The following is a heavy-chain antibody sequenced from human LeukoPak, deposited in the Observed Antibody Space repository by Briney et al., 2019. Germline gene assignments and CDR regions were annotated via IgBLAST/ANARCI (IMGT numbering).Heavy chain of an antibody. J-gene: IGHJ6*03. D-gene: IGHD2-2*01. CDR1: GFTFSSYS. CDR2: ISSSSSYI. CDR3: ARGPQSYCSSTSCYYYYYYMDV. Sequence: GGSLRLSCAASGFTFSSYSMNWVRQAPGKGLEWVSSISSSSSYIYYADSVKGRFTISRDNAKNSLYLQMNSLRAEDTAVYYCARGPQSYCSSTSCYYYYYYMDVWGKGTTVTVSS. V-gene: IGHV3-21*01.